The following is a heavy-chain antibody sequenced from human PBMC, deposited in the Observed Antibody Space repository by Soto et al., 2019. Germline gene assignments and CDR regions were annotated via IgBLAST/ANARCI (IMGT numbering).Heavy chain of an antibody. Sequence: SETLSLTCTVSGGSVSSGSYYWSWIRRPPGKGLEWIGYIYYSGSTNYNPSLKSRGTLSVDTSKNQFSLKLSSVTAADTAADYCAGDYCTNGVCYNEYWGQGTLVTVSS. J-gene: IGHJ4*02. CDR3: AGDYCTNGVCYNEY. CDR1: GGSVSSGSYY. CDR2: IYYSGST. V-gene: IGHV4-61*01. D-gene: IGHD2-8*01.